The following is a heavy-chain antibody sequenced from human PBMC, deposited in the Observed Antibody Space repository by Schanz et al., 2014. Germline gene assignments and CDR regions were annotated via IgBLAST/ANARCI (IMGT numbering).Heavy chain of an antibody. V-gene: IGHV4-30-2*01. CDR3: ARSPGDFPGWFDS. CDR2: IYHSGST. Sequence: QVQLQESGPGLVKPSQTLSLTCGVSGGSISSGGSSWNWIRLPPGKGLEWIGYIYHSGSTYYNPSLKSRVPIPVYRSKNQFSLILNSVTAADTAVYYCARSPGDFPGWFDSWGQGTLVTVSS. D-gene: IGHD4-17*01. CDR1: GGSISSGGSS. J-gene: IGHJ5*01.